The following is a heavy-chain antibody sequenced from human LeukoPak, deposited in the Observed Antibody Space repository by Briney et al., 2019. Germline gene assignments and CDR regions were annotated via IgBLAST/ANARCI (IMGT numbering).Heavy chain of an antibody. CDR1: GYSFTSYW. V-gene: IGHV5-10-1*01. Sequence: GDSLKISCKGSGYSFTSYWISWVRQMPGKGLEWMGRIDPSDSYTNYSPSFQGHVTISADKSISTAYLQWSSPKASDTAMYYCAIEDSSGYYPPAPFDYWGQGTLVNVSS. CDR3: AIEDSSGYYPPAPFDY. J-gene: IGHJ4*02. CDR2: IDPSDSYT. D-gene: IGHD3-22*01.